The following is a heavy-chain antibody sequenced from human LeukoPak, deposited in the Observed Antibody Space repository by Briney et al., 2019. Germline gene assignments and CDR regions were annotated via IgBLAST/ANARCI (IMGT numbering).Heavy chain of an antibody. Sequence: PGGSLRLSCAVSGFTFSSYEMNWVRQAPGKGLEWVSYISSSGSTIYYADSVKGRFTISRDNAKNSLYLQMNSLRAEDTAAYYCARVDDNSGYYSDYWGQGTLVTVSS. D-gene: IGHD3-22*01. CDR2: ISSSGSTI. V-gene: IGHV3-48*03. J-gene: IGHJ4*02. CDR1: GFTFSSYE. CDR3: ARVDDNSGYYSDY.